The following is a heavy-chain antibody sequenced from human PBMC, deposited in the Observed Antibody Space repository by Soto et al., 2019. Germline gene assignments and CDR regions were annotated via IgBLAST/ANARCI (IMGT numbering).Heavy chain of an antibody. V-gene: IGHV3-13*01. D-gene: IGHD2-2*01. CDR3: ARGGYCSSTSCYSHYYMDV. CDR1: GFTFSSYD. Sequence: EVQLVESGGGLVQPGGSPRLSCAASGFTFSSYDMHWVRQATGKGLEWVSAIGTAGDTYYPGSVKGRFTISRENAKNSLYLQMNSLRAGDTAVYYCARGGYCSSTSCYSHYYMDVWGKGTTVTVSS. CDR2: IGTAGDT. J-gene: IGHJ6*03.